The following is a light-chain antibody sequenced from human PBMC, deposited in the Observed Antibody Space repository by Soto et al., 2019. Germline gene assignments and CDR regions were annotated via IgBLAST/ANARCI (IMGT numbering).Light chain of an antibody. CDR1: SGHRNYA. CDR2: VNSDGSH. J-gene: IGLJ1*01. CDR3: QTWGTGIRV. Sequence: QPVLTQSTSASASLGASVKLTCTLSSGHRNYAISWHQQQPEKGPRYLMKVNSDGSHRKGDGIPDRFSGSSAGAQRYLTISSLQSEDEADYYCQTWGTGIRVFGTGTKLTVL. V-gene: IGLV4-69*01.